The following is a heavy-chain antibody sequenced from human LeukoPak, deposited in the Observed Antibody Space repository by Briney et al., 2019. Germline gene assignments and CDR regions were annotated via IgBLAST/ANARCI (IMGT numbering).Heavy chain of an antibody. CDR2: ISGSGTTI. CDR1: GFNFNDFY. Sequence: GGSLRLSCAASGFNFNDFYMSWIRQAPGKGLEWISYISGSGTTIYYADSVKGRFTISRDNAKSSLYLQMNSLRAEDTAVYYCAKNRATGIAAAGSDYWGQGTLVTVSS. D-gene: IGHD6-13*01. V-gene: IGHV3-11*04. J-gene: IGHJ4*02. CDR3: AKNRATGIAAAGSDY.